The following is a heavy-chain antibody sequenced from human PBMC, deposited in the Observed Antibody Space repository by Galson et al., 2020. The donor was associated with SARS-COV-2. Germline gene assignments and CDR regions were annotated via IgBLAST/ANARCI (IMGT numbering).Heavy chain of an antibody. V-gene: IGHV4-61*09. CDR2: IFTSGST. D-gene: IGHD6-6*01. CDR1: GGSISSGTYY. CDR3: ARSAIAARRSYYYYMDV. Sequence: SETLSLTCTVSGGSISSGTYYWSWVRQPAGKGLEWLGHIFTSGSTDYNPSLKGRVTISVDTSKNQFSLKVSSVTAADTAIYFCARSAIAARRSYYYYMDVWGKGTTVTVSS. J-gene: IGHJ6*03.